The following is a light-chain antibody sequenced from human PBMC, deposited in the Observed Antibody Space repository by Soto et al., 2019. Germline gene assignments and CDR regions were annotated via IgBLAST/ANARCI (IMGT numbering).Light chain of an antibody. J-gene: IGKJ1*01. CDR1: QSVSSSY. V-gene: IGKV3-20*01. Sequence: EIVLTQSPGTLPLSPGGRATLSCRASQSVSSSYLAWYQQKPGQAPRLLIYGASSRAIGIPDRFSGSGSGTDFTLTISRLEPEDFAVYYCQQYGSSPPTFGQGTKVDIK. CDR3: QQYGSSPPT. CDR2: GAS.